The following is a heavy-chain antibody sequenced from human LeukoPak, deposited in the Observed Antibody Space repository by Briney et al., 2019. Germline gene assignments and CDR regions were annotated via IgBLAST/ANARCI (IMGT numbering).Heavy chain of an antibody. V-gene: IGHV3-23*01. J-gene: IGHJ4*02. CDR3: AKDLTDWDYYDSSGYWH. D-gene: IGHD3-22*01. CDR2: ISGSGGST. Sequence: GGSLRLSCAASGFTFSSYAMSWVRQAPGKGLEWVSAISGSGGSTYYADSVKGRFTISRDNSKNTLYLQMNSLRAEDTAVYYCAKDLTDWDYYDSSGYWHWGQGTLVTVSS. CDR1: GFTFSSYA.